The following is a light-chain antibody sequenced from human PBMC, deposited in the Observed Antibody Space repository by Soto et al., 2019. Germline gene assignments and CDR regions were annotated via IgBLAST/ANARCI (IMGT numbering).Light chain of an antibody. V-gene: IGLV2-11*01. J-gene: IGLJ1*01. Sequence: QSALTQPRSVSGSPGQSVAISCTGTSSDVGGYNYVSWYQQHPGKAPKLMIYDVTKRPSGVPDRFSASKSGNTASLTISGLQADDEADYYCCSYAGSYSYVFGHGSKVTVL. CDR3: CSYAGSYSYV. CDR2: DVT. CDR1: SSDVGGYNY.